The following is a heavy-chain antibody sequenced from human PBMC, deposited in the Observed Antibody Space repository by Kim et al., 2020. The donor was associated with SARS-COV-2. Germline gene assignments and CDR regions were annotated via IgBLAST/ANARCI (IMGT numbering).Heavy chain of an antibody. CDR3: ARDSDYYYYYGMDV. J-gene: IGHJ6*02. D-gene: IGHD6-19*01. V-gene: IGHV1-69*01. Sequence: FQGRFTITADESTNTAYMELSSLGSEDTAVYYCARDSDYYYYYGMDVWGQGTTVTVSS.